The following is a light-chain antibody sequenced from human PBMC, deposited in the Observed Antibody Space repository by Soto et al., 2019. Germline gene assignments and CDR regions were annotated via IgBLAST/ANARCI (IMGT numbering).Light chain of an antibody. CDR3: QQYNDYSWS. J-gene: IGKJ1*01. CDR2: KAS. CDR1: QCIGIW. V-gene: IGKV1-5*03. Sequence: IQMTQSPSTLSASVGDGVAITCRASQCIGIWLAWYQQKPGKAPRFLIYKASSLESGVPSRFSGSGYGTEFTLTISSLQPDDFATYYCQQYNDYSWSFGQGTKVEIK.